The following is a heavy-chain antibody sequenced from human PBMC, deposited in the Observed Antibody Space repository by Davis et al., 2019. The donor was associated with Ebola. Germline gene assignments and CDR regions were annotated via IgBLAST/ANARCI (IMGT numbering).Heavy chain of an antibody. J-gene: IGHJ4*02. Sequence: GGSLRLSCAASGFTFSSYAMSWVRQAPGKGLEWVSTVSGSGGNTYYADSVKGRFTISRDNAKNSLYLQMNSLRAEDTAVYFCARDIYSNYDVDYWGQGTLVTVSS. CDR2: VSGSGGNT. CDR3: ARDIYSNYDVDY. CDR1: GFTFSSYA. D-gene: IGHD4-11*01. V-gene: IGHV3-23*01.